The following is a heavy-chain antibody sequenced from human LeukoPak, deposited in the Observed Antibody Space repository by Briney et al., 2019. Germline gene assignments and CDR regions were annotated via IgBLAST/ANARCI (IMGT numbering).Heavy chain of an antibody. D-gene: IGHD6-19*01. CDR2: INWKGGTT. V-gene: IGHV3-20*04. CDR1: GFTFDNYG. CDR3: ARDLVVAGTGFGY. Sequence: GGSLRLSCAASGFTFDNYGMSWVRQAPGKGLEWVSGINWKGGTTGYADSVKGRFTISRDNAKKSLYLQMNSLGAEDTALYYCARDLVVAGTGFGYWGQGTLVTVSS. J-gene: IGHJ4*02.